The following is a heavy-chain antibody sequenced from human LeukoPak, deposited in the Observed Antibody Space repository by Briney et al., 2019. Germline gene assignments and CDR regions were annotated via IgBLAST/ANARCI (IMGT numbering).Heavy chain of an antibody. J-gene: IGHJ4*02. CDR1: GFTFGDYA. CDR3: ARGGWYYFEY. V-gene: IGHV3-48*03. CDR2: ISSSGSTI. Sequence: GGSLRLSCTASGFTFGDYAMSWVRQAPGKGLEWVSYISSSGSTIYYADSVKGRFTISRENAKNSLYLQMSSLRAEDTAVYYCARGGWYYFEYWGQGVLVTVSS.